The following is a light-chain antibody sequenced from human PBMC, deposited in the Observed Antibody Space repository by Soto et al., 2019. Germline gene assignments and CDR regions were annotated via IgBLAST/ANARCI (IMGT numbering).Light chain of an antibody. CDR3: QQRSNWPGIT. V-gene: IGKV3-15*01. J-gene: IGKJ5*01. Sequence: EIVLTQSPGTLSLSPGESATLSCRASQSVSNNLAWYQQKPGQSPRLLFYLASTRAPGIPARFSAGGSGTEFTLTIRSLQSDDLAVYYCQQRSNWPGITVGQGTRLEIK. CDR1: QSVSNN. CDR2: LAS.